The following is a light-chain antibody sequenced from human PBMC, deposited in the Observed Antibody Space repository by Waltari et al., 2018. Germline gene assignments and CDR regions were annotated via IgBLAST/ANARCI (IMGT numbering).Light chain of an antibody. CDR3: GAWDSSLSAVL. Sequence: QSVLTQPPSVSGDPGQRVTISCTGSSSNLGGYYVYWYQQFPGTAPKLLIYDNNKRPSGISDRFSASKSGTSASLTITGLQPGDEADYYCGAWDSSLSAVLFGGGTRLTVL. V-gene: IGLV1-51*01. CDR1: SSNLGGYY. J-gene: IGLJ2*01. CDR2: DNN.